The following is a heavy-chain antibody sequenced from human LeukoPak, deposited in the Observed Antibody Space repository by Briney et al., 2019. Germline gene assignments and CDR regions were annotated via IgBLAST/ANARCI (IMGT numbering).Heavy chain of an antibody. J-gene: IGHJ6*02. CDR1: GFTVSSNY. Sequence: QPGGSLRLSCAASGFTVSSNYMSWVRQAPGKGLEWVSVIYSGGSPYYAHSVKGRFTLSRDNSKNTLYLQMNSLRAEDTAVYYCARASALGTVTPYYGMDVWGQGTTVTVSS. CDR2: IYSGGSP. V-gene: IGHV3-53*01. D-gene: IGHD4-17*01. CDR3: ARASALGTVTPYYGMDV.